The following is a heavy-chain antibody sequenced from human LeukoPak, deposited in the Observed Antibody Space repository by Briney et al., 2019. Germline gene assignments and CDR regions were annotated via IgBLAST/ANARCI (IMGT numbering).Heavy chain of an antibody. D-gene: IGHD1-26*01. CDR2: IYTSGST. Sequence: PSETLSLTCTVSGGSISSGSYYCSWLRQPAGKGLEWIGRIYTSGSTNYNPSLKSRVTISVDTSKNQFSLKLSSVTAADTAVYYCARYGSEGYNWFDPWGQGTLVSVSS. CDR1: GGSISSGSYY. J-gene: IGHJ5*02. V-gene: IGHV4-61*02. CDR3: ARYGSEGYNWFDP.